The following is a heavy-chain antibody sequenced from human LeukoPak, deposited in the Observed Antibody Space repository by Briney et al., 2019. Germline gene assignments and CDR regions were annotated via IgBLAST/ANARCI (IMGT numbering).Heavy chain of an antibody. V-gene: IGHV3-23*01. CDR3: AMYSSSAEIDY. Sequence: GGSLRLSCAASGFTFSSYAMSWVRQALGKGLEWVSAISGSGGSTYYADSVEGRFTISRDNSKNTLYLQMNSLRAEDTAVYYCAMYSSSAEIDYWGQGTLVTVSS. D-gene: IGHD6-6*01. CDR1: GFTFSSYA. CDR2: ISGSGGST. J-gene: IGHJ4*02.